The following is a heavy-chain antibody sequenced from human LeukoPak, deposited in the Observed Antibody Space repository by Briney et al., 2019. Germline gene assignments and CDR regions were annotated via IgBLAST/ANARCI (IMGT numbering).Heavy chain of an antibody. CDR3: ARDYYGSGSYYPFDY. CDR1: GYTFTSYG. V-gene: IGHV1-18*01. Sequence: GASVKVSCKASGYTFTSYGISWVRQAPGQGLEWMGWTSAYNGNTNYAQKLQGRVTMTTDTSTSTAYMELRSLRSDDTAVYYCARDYYGSGSYYPFDYWGQGTLVTVSS. CDR2: TSAYNGNT. D-gene: IGHD3-10*01. J-gene: IGHJ4*02.